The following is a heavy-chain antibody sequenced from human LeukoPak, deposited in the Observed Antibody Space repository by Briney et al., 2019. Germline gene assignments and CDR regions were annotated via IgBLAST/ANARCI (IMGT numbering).Heavy chain of an antibody. CDR2: IYYSGTT. CDR3: ARQRADYFYHYMDV. CDR1: GGSIDSSSYY. Sequence: SETLSLTCTVSGGSIDSSSYYWDWIRQPPGKGLEWLGNIYYSGTTFYTSSLKSRVTISTDMSKNQFSLRLTSVPAADTAVYYCARQRADYFYHYMDVWGKGTTVIVSS. V-gene: IGHV4-39*01. J-gene: IGHJ6*03.